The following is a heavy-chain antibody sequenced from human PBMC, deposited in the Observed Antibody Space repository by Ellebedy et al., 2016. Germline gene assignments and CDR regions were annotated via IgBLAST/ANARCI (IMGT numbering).Heavy chain of an antibody. D-gene: IGHD6-25*01. CDR1: GGSFSTYV. J-gene: IGHJ3*02. V-gene: IGHV1-69*13. Sequence: ASVKVSCKASGGSFSTYVISWVRQAPGQGFEWMGGIIPFLKTSNFAQKFQDRVTFTADESTSTAYMELGSLRSEDTALYYCARATDDRGAASAFDIWGQGTMVTVSS. CDR2: IIPFLKTS. CDR3: ARATDDRGAASAFDI.